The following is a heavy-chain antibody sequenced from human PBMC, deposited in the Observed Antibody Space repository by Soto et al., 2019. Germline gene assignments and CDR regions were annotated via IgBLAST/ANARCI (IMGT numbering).Heavy chain of an antibody. D-gene: IGHD4-4*01. CDR1: GFTFSSYS. CDR2: ISSSSSTI. CDR3: ARRKPLTNYYYYMDV. V-gene: IGHV3-48*01. J-gene: IGHJ6*03. Sequence: GGSLRLSCAASGFTFSSYSMNWVRQAPGKGLEWVSYISSSSSTIYYADSVKGRFTISRDNAKNSLYLQMNSLRAEDTAVYYCARRKPLTNYYYYMDVWGKGTTVTVSS.